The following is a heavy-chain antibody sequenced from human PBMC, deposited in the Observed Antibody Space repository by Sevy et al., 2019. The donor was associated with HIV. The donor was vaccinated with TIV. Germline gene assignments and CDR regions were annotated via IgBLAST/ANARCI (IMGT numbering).Heavy chain of an antibody. CDR3: ASDRATGTATTNPIDY. CDR2: IWYDGSNK. D-gene: IGHD1-1*01. V-gene: IGHV3-33*08. Sequence: GGSLRLSCAASGFTFSSYGMHWVRQAPGKGLEWVAVIWYDGSNKYYADSVKGRFTISRDNSKNTLYLQMNSLRAEDTAVYYCASDRATGTATTNPIDYWGQGTLVTVSS. J-gene: IGHJ4*02. CDR1: GFTFSSYG.